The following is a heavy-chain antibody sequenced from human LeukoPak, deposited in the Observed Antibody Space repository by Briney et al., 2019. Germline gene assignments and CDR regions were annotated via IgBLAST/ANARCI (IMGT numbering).Heavy chain of an antibody. CDR1: GGSISSYY. D-gene: IGHD3-22*01. CDR3: ARDKYYYDSSGSIRFDY. J-gene: IGHJ4*02. CDR2: IYTSGST. Sequence: SETLSLTCSVSGGSISSYYWSWIRQPAGKGLEWIGRIYTSGSTNYNPSLKSRVTMSVDTSKNQFSLKLSSVTAADTAVYYCARDKYYYDSSGSIRFDYWGQGTLVTVSS. V-gene: IGHV4-4*07.